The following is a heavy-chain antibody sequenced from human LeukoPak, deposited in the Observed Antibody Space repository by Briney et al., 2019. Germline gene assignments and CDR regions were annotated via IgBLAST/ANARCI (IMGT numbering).Heavy chain of an antibody. V-gene: IGHV4-39*07. CDR3: ARVDYDFWSGTMDV. CDR2: IYYSGST. CDR1: GGSISSSSYY. J-gene: IGHJ6*04. Sequence: PSETLSLTCTVSGGSISSSSYYWGWIRQPPGKGLEWIGSIYYSGSTYYNPSLKSRVTISVDTSKNQFSLKLSSVTAADTAVYYCARVDYDFWSGTMDVWGKGTTVTVSS. D-gene: IGHD3-3*01.